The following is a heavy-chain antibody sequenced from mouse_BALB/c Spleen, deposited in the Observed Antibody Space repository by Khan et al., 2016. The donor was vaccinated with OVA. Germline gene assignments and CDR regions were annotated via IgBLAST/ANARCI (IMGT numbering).Heavy chain of an antibody. CDR3: ARSIMAN. J-gene: IGHJ2*01. V-gene: IGHV3-2*02. CDR2: ITYSGST. Sequence: EVQLVESGPGLVKPSQSLSLTCTVTGYSITRDYAWNWIRQFPGNKLEWMGYITYSGSTSYNQSLKSRVSITRDTSKNQFCLQLNAVTTEDTATYYCARSIMANWGQGTTLTVSS. CDR1: GYSITRDYA.